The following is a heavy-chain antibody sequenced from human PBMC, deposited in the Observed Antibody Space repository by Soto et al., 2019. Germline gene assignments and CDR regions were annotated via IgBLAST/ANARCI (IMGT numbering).Heavy chain of an antibody. V-gene: IGHV4-31*03. J-gene: IGHJ4*02. CDR2: SYYSGIS. CDR1: GGSITSDAYY. CDR3: ARSIDY. Sequence: SETLSLTCTVSGGSITSDAYYWSWISQSSGKRGGWIEYSYYSGISYYDPSVMSRVTISVDKSKNQYSLKLNYVTAADKAVYYCARSIDYWGQGTLVTVSS.